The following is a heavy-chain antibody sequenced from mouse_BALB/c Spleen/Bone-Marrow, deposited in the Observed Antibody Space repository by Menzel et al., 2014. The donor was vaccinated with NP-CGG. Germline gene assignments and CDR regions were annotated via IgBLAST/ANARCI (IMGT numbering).Heavy chain of an antibody. D-gene: IGHD1-1*01. Sequence: QLQESRAELERPGASVKLSCKDSGYTFTNYWINWVKQRPGQGLEWIGNIYPSDSYTNYNQKFKDKATLTVDKSSSTAYMQLSSPTSEDSAVYYCTRYYFIFPYWRQATLFPFSA. J-gene: IGHJ3*01. V-gene: IGHV1-69*02. CDR2: IYPSDSYT. CDR1: GYTFTNYW. CDR3: TRYYFIFPY.